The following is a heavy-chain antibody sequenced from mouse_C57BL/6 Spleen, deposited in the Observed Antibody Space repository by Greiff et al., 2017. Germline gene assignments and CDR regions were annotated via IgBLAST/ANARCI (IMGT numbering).Heavy chain of an antibody. J-gene: IGHJ3*01. CDR2: IDPENGDT. CDR3: TPNYYGSSFFAY. CDR1: GFNIKDDY. V-gene: IGHV14-4*01. Sequence: VQLQQSGAELVRPGASVKLSCTASGFNIKDDYMHWVKQRPEQGLEWIGWIDPENGDTEYASKFQGKGTITADTSSNTAYLQLSSLTSEDTAVYYCTPNYYGSSFFAYWGQGTLVTVSA. D-gene: IGHD1-1*01.